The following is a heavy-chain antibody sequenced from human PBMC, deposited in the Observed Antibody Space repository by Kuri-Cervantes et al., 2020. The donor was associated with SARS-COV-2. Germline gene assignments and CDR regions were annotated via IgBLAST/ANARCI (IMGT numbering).Heavy chain of an antibody. CDR2: IYFTGNT. V-gene: IGHV4-61*01. J-gene: IGHJ4*02. CDR3: ARRFGDYGQFDY. D-gene: IGHD2-21*01. Sequence: SETLSLTCTVSGASISSSTYYWSWIRQPPGKGLEWIGNIYFTGNTNYNPALGSRVTISIDTPKNQFSLMLGSLTAADTAVYYCARRFGDYGQFDYWGQGTLVTVSS. CDR1: GASISSSTYY.